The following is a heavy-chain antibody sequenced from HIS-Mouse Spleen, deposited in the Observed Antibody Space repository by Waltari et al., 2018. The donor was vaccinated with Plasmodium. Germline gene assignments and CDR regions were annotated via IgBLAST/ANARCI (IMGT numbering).Heavy chain of an antibody. CDR3: AREDILTGYYNDYWYFDL. CDR1: VFTFSSYS. J-gene: IGHJ2*01. CDR2: ISSSSSYI. Sequence: EVQLVESGGGLVKPGGSLELSWPASVFTFSSYSMTRVRQAPGKGLEWVSSISSSSSYIYYADSVKGRFTISRDNAKNSLYLQMNSLRAEDTAVYYCAREDILTGYYNDYWYFDLWGRGTLVT. V-gene: IGHV3-21*01. D-gene: IGHD3-9*01.